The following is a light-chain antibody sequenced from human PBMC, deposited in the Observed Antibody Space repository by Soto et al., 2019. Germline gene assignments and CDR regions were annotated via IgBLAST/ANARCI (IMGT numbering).Light chain of an antibody. Sequence: DIQMTQSPSVLSASVGDRVTITCRASQTTSRFLAWVQQKPGRAPKLLLYKTSDLDVGVPSRFNGSGYGTEFTLTVRSLQPDDFATSYCQEYYSFPYSFGQGTKVE. CDR3: QEYYSFPYS. V-gene: IGKV1-5*03. CDR2: KTS. CDR1: QTTSRF. J-gene: IGKJ2*01.